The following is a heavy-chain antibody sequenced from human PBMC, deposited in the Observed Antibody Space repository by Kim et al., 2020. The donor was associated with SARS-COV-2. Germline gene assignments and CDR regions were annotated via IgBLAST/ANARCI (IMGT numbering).Heavy chain of an antibody. Sequence: AQKCQGRVTITADEATSTAYMELSSLRSEDTAVYYCASSYDSSGYYPNFDLWGQGTLVSVSS. CDR3: ASSYDSSGYYPNFDL. J-gene: IGHJ4*02. V-gene: IGHV1-69*01. D-gene: IGHD3-22*01.